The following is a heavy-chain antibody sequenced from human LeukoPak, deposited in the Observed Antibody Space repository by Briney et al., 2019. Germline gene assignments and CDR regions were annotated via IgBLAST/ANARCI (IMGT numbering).Heavy chain of an antibody. CDR1: GFTFSSYG. V-gene: IGHV3-30*04. Sequence: GGSLRLSCAASGFTFSSYGIHWVRQAPGKGLEWVTVISNDGRKTYYAGSVKGRFTISRDNSKNTLYLQMNSLRAEDTAVYYCARDLVYGDSFDYWGQGTLVTVSS. J-gene: IGHJ4*02. D-gene: IGHD3-10*01. CDR2: ISNDGRKT. CDR3: ARDLVYGDSFDY.